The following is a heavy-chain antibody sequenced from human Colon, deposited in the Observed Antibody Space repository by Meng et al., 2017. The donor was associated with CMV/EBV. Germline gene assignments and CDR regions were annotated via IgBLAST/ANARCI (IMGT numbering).Heavy chain of an antibody. Sequence: SVKVSCKPSGGSFKRNTLSWVRQAPGHGLEWMGRIVPFLAITDYAQKFQGRITITADESTTTAYMELTTLRSEDTAVYYCARDRAAAGRAFDVWGQGTMVTVSS. CDR2: IVPFLAIT. J-gene: IGHJ3*01. D-gene: IGHD6-13*01. CDR3: ARDRAAAGRAFDV. V-gene: IGHV1-69*04. CDR1: GGSFKRNT.